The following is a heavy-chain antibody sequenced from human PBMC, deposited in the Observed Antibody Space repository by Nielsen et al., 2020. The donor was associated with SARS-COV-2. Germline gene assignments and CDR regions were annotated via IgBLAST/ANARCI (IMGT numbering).Heavy chain of an antibody. CDR3: ATDSPFGVVIYALAH. CDR1: GDTLTQLS. J-gene: IGHJ4*02. Sequence: ASVKVSCKVPGDTLTQLSMHWVRQAPGKGLEWMGGFDPEDGETIYAQKFQGRVTMTEDTSTDTAYMELSSLRSEDTAVYYCATDSPFGVVIYALAHWGQGTLVTVSS. D-gene: IGHD3-3*01. V-gene: IGHV1-24*01. CDR2: FDPEDGET.